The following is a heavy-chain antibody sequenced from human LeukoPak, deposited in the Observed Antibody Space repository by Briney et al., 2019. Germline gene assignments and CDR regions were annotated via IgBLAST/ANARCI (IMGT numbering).Heavy chain of an antibody. D-gene: IGHD6-19*01. CDR3: AKPISGGLAVTADWFHP. Sequence: PGGPLRLSCEASGFPFSSYPMSWVPQAPGKGLEWVSPINVNSGTTSYAASVRGRFTISRDNSKNTLYLQLNTLRADDTATYYCAKPISGGLAVTADWFHPWGQGTLVVVSS. V-gene: IGHV3-23*01. J-gene: IGHJ5*01. CDR1: GFPFSSYP. CDR2: INVNSGTT.